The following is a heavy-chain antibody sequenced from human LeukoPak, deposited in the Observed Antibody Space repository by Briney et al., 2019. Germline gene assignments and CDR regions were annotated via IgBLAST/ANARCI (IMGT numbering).Heavy chain of an antibody. CDR1: GYTFTSYG. J-gene: IGHJ4*02. Sequence: ASVKVSCKASGYTFTSYGISWVRQAPGQGLEWMGWISAYNGNTSYAQKLQGRVTMTTDTSTSTAYMELRSLRSDDTAVYYCARDLLYFDWLAYWGQGTLVTVSS. D-gene: IGHD3-9*01. CDR2: ISAYNGNT. V-gene: IGHV1-18*01. CDR3: ARDLLYFDWLAY.